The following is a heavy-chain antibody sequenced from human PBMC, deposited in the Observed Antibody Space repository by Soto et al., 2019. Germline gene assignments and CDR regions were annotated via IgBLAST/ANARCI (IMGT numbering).Heavy chain of an antibody. Sequence: QVQLQESGPGLVEPSGTLSLTCGVSGDSFSSTNWWTWIRQHPGKGLEWIGDIVHTGHTDYSPSLRRGITISIDTSKKEFSLHLTSVTATDTAVYYCARSPRRVDGKWFFDYWGPGALVTVSS. CDR3: ARSPRRVDGKWFFDY. CDR2: IVHTGHT. CDR1: GDSFSSTNW. D-gene: IGHD3-22*01. V-gene: IGHV4-4*02. J-gene: IGHJ4*02.